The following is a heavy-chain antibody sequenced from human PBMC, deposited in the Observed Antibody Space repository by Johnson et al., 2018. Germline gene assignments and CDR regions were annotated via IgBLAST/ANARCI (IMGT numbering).Heavy chain of an antibody. Sequence: QLVESGGGVVQPGRFLRLSCAASKFGCRSSGMHWVRQAPGKGLDWVSVISYDGSNKYYADSVKGRFTIPRDNSKKPLYLQMNSRRAEDPAVYYCAKGPGYQLLYAEYFQHWGQGTLVTVSS. CDR1: KFGCRSSG. J-gene: IGHJ1*01. CDR2: ISYDGSNK. CDR3: AKGPGYQLLYAEYFQH. V-gene: IGHV3-30*18. D-gene: IGHD2-2*02.